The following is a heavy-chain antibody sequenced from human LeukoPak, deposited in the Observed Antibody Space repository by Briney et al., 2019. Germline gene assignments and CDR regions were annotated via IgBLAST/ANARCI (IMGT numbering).Heavy chain of an antibody. CDR3: AKQLLMTLNVLVWFGEFAFDY. CDR1: GFTFSRYW. V-gene: IGHV3-7*03. CDR2: RNEDGNRK. D-gene: IGHD3-10*01. J-gene: IGHJ4*02. Sequence: GGSLRLSCTASGFTFSRYWMSWVRQAPGKGLEWVANRNEDGNRKYYVDSVKGRFTISRDNAKNSLYLHMNSLRAEDTAVYYCAKQLLMTLNVLVWFGEFAFDYWGQGTLVTVSS.